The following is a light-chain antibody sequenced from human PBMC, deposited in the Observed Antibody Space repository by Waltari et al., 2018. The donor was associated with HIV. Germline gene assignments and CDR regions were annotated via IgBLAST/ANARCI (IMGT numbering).Light chain of an antibody. Sequence: VLTQPPSASGTPGQRVTIPCSGSRSNIGSNTVSWYQQLPGTTPKLFIYSNNQRPSGVPDRFSGSKSGTSASLAISGLQSEDEADYYCAAWDDSLNGWVFGGGTKLTVV. V-gene: IGLV1-44*01. CDR3: AAWDDSLNGWV. J-gene: IGLJ3*02. CDR1: RSNIGSNT. CDR2: SNN.